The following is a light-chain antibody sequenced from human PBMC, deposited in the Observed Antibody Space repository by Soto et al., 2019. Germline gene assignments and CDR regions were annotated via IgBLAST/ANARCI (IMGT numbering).Light chain of an antibody. CDR1: QSISNW. CDR3: QQYNSYWT. CDR2: DAS. V-gene: IGKV1-5*01. Sequence: DIQMTQSPSTLSASVGDRVTITCRASQSISNWLAWYQHKPGKAPKLLIYDASTLESGVPSRFSGSGSGTEFTLTISSLQPDEFATYCCQQYNSYWTFGQGTKVEIK. J-gene: IGKJ1*01.